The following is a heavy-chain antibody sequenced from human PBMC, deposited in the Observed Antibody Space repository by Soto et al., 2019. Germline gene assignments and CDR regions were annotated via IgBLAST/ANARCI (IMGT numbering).Heavy chain of an antibody. D-gene: IGHD2-8*02. J-gene: IGHJ3*02. V-gene: IGHV3-48*01. CDR3: ARVAVVDVTLNAFDI. CDR2: INSRSSTI. CDR1: GFTFSSYS. Sequence: EVQLVESGGGLVQPGGSLRLSCAASGFTFSSYSMSWVRQAPGKGLEWVSYINSRSSTIYYADSVKGRFSISRDNARNSLYLQMNSLRAEDTAVYYCARVAVVDVTLNAFDIWGQGTMVTVSS.